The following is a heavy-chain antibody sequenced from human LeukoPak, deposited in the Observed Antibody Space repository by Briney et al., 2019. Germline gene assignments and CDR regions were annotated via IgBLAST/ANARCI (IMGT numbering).Heavy chain of an antibody. CDR3: ARDPIWRVASILGRPN. J-gene: IGHJ4*02. D-gene: IGHD5-12*01. CDR1: GGSISSADYY. Sequence: PSQTLSLTCTVSGGSISSADYYWSWIRQPAGKGLEWIGRIYTTGITNYNPSLESRVTISVDTSKNQFSLKVRSVTAADTAVYYCARDPIWRVASILGRPNWGQGTLVTVSS. CDR2: IYTTGIT. V-gene: IGHV4-61*02.